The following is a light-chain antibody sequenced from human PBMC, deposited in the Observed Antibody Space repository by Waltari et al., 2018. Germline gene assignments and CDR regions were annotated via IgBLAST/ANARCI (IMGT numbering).Light chain of an antibody. CDR2: KAS. CDR3: QQYYSRYRT. J-gene: IGKJ1*01. Sequence: DFQMTQSPSTLSASVGDRVTITCRASQGVGTSLAWYQQKPGKAPKLLIYKASTLESGVPSRFSGSGARTQFTLTINSLQPDDFAIYYCQQYYSRYRTFGPGTKVDIK. CDR1: QGVGTS. V-gene: IGKV1-5*03.